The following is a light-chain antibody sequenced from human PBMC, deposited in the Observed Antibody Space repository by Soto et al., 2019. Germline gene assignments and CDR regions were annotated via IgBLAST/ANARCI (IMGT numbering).Light chain of an antibody. CDR3: QQYGSSAGIFT. CDR2: GAS. J-gene: IGKJ3*01. V-gene: IGKV3-20*01. Sequence: EIVLTQSPGTLSLSPGERATISCRASQTVSSNFLAWYQQKPGQAPRLLMYGASNRATGIPDRFSGSGSGTDFTLTISRLEPEDFAVYYCQQYGSSAGIFTFGPGTKVDI. CDR1: QTVSSNF.